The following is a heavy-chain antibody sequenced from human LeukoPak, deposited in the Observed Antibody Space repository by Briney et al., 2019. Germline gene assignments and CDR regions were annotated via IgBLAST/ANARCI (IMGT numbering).Heavy chain of an antibody. CDR1: GYTFTSYD. CDR3: ARGLLGYSYGWGEFDY. D-gene: IGHD5-18*01. CDR2: MNPNSGNT. V-gene: IGHV1-8*01. Sequence: ASVKVSCKASGYTFTSYDINWVRQATGQGLEWMGWMNPNSGNTGYAQKFQGRVTMTRNTSISTAYMEPSSLRSEDTAVYYCARGLLGYSYGWGEFDYWGQGTLVTVSS. J-gene: IGHJ4*02.